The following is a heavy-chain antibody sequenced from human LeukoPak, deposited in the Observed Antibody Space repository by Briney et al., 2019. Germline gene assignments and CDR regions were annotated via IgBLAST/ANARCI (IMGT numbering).Heavy chain of an antibody. Sequence: GGSLRLSCAASGFTFSSYWMSWVRQAPGKGLEWVANINQDGSEKYYVDSVKGRFTISRDNAKNSLYLQMNSLRAEDTAVYYCASGPRIAVAGTGVDYWGQGTLVTVSS. V-gene: IGHV3-7*01. CDR1: GFTFSSYW. D-gene: IGHD6-19*01. CDR3: ASGPRIAVAGTGVDY. CDR2: INQDGSEK. J-gene: IGHJ4*02.